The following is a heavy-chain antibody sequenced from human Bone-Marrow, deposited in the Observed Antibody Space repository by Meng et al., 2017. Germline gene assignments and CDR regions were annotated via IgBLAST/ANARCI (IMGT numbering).Heavy chain of an antibody. J-gene: IGHJ5*02. CDR2: IYTSGST. D-gene: IGHD6-19*01. CDR3: ARGGLAGTGYSSGWYSGRFRNWFDP. Sequence: GSLRLSCTVSGGSISSYYWSWIRQPAGKGLEWIGRIYTSGSTNYNPSLKSRVTMSVDTSKNQFSLKLSSVTAADTAVYYCARGGLAGTGYSSGWYSGRFRNWFDPWGQGTLVTVSS. CDR1: GGSISSYY. V-gene: IGHV4-4*07.